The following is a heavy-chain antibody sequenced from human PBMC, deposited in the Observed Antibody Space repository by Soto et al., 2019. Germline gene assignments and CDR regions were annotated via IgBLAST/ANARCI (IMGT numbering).Heavy chain of an antibody. CDR3: ARSPRSSPYFDY. CDR1: GYTFSNFW. V-gene: IGHV5-51*01. D-gene: IGHD6-13*01. CDR2: IYPGVHET. Sequence: GASLKISCQSSGYTFSNFWIGWVRQLPGKGLEWMGIIYPGVHETRYSPSFHGKVTISADRSINTAYLQWNSLEASDTAFYFCARSPRSSPYFDYWGQGALVTVSS. J-gene: IGHJ4*02.